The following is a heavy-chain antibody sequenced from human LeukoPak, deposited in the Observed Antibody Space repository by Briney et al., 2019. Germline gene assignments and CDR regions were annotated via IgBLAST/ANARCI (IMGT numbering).Heavy chain of an antibody. CDR2: ISGRSSHV. Sequence: GGSLRLSCSASGFSFSDYDMNWVRQAPGKGLEWLSAISGRSSHVYYGESVKGRFTISRDNAKNSLYLQLDSLGVEDTAVYYCGRAFPPLRTSSAGDLWGQGTLVTVSS. V-gene: IGHV3-21*01. J-gene: IGHJ1*01. D-gene: IGHD3-16*01. CDR1: GFSFSDYD. CDR3: GRAFPPLRTSSAGDL.